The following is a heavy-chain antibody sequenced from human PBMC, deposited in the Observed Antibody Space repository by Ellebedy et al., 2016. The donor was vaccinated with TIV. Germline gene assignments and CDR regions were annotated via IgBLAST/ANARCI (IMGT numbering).Heavy chain of an antibody. CDR1: GFTFSSYA. CDR3: AKAVAAAGTPPPDY. CDR2: ISGSGGST. J-gene: IGHJ4*02. Sequence: PGGSLRLSCAASGFTFSSYAMSWVRQAPGKGLEWVSAISGSGGSTYYADSVKGRFTISRDNSKNTLYLQMNSLRAEDTAVYYCAKAVAAAGTPPPDYWGQGTLVTVSS. D-gene: IGHD6-13*01. V-gene: IGHV3-23*01.